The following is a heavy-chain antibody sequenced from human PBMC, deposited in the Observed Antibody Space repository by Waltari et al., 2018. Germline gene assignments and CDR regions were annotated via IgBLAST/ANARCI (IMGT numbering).Heavy chain of an antibody. D-gene: IGHD3-3*01. CDR2: IYWDDDK. CDR3: AHSPRHLYYDFWSGYYGVFDY. V-gene: IGHV2-5*02. Sequence: QITLKESGPTLVKPTQTLTLTCTFSGFSLSTSGVGVGWIRPPPGKALGWLALIYWDDDKRYSPSLKSRLTITKDTSKNQVVLTMTNMDPVDTATYYCAHSPRHLYYDFWSGYYGVFDYWGQGTLVTVSS. CDR1: GFSLSTSGVG. J-gene: IGHJ4*02.